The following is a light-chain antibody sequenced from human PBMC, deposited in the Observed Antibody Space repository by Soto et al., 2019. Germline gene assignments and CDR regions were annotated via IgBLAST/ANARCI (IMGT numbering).Light chain of an antibody. J-gene: IGKJ1*01. CDR1: QSVGSN. V-gene: IGKV3-15*01. Sequence: EIVMTQSPATLSVSPGERATLSCRASQSVGSNLAWYQQKPGQAPRLLIYGASTSATGIPARFSGSGSWTEFDITISSLQSEDFAIYFWQQYNNWPPDRTFGQEIKVEIK. CDR2: GAS. CDR3: QQYNNWPPDRT.